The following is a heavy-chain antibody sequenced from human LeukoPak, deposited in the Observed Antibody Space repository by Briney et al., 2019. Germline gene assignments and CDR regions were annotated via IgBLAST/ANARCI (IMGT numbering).Heavy chain of an antibody. V-gene: IGHV1-3*01. CDR1: GYTFTSYA. J-gene: IGHJ4*02. D-gene: IGHD3-10*01. CDR3: ASALVRGVTIGILGY. Sequence: ASVKVSCKASGYTFTSYAMHWVRQAPGQRLEWMGWISAGNGNTKYSQKFQGRVTITRDTSASTAYMELSSLRSEDTAVYYCASALVRGVTIGILGYWGQGTLVTVSS. CDR2: ISAGNGNT.